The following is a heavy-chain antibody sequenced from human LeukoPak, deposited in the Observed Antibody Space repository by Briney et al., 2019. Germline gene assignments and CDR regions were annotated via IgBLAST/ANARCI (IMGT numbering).Heavy chain of an antibody. D-gene: IGHD6-13*01. CDR1: GFTFSSYW. CDR2: INHSGST. CDR3: ARQSGSSTWSSDY. V-gene: IGHV4-34*01. J-gene: IGHJ4*02. Sequence: GSLRLSCAASGFTFSSYWMSWIRQPPGKGLEWIGEINHSGSTNYNPSLKSRVTISVDTPKNQFSLNLSSVTAADTAVYYCARQSGSSTWSSDYWGQGTLVTVSS.